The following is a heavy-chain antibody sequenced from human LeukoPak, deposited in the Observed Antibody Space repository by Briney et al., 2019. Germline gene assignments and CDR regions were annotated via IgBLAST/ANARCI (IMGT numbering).Heavy chain of an antibody. V-gene: IGHV3-30-3*01. CDR3: ARDSWDTAMATLDY. Sequence: GGSLRLSCAASGFTFSSYAMHWVRQAPGKGLEWVAVISYDGSNKYYADSVKGRFTISRDNAKNSLYLQMNSLRAEDTAVYYCARDSWDTAMATLDYWGQGTLVTVSS. CDR1: GFTFSSYA. J-gene: IGHJ4*02. D-gene: IGHD5-18*01. CDR2: ISYDGSNK.